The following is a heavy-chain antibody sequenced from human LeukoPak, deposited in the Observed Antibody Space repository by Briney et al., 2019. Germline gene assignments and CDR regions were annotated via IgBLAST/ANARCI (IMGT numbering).Heavy chain of an antibody. Sequence: EASVKVSCKASGYTFTSYGISWVRQAPGQGPEWMGWISAYNGNTNYAQELQGRVTMTTDTSTSTAYMELRSLRSDDTAVYYCARYTSWWFDPWGQGTLVTVSS. CDR1: GYTFTSYG. CDR3: ARYTSWWFDP. CDR2: ISAYNGNT. J-gene: IGHJ5*02. V-gene: IGHV1-18*01. D-gene: IGHD1-1*01.